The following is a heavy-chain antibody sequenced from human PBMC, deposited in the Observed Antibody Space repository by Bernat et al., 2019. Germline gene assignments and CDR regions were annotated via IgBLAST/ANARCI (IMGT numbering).Heavy chain of an antibody. CDR3: ASAVGGLYFDY. D-gene: IGHD6-19*01. CDR1: GFTFTTYT. V-gene: IGHV3-21*02. J-gene: IGHJ4*02. Sequence: EVQLVESGGGLVKPGGSLRLSCAASGFTFTTYTMNWVRQAPGKGLEWVSSISSSSSYIHSADSMKGRFTISRDNAKNSLYLQMNSLRVEDTAVYYCASAVGGLYFDYWGQGILVTVSS. CDR2: ISSSSSYI.